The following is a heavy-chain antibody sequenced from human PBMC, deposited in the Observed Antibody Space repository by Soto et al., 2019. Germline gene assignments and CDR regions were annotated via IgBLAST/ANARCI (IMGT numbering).Heavy chain of an antibody. CDR2: ISSSGDTK. Sequence: QVQLVESGGGLVKPGGSLRLSCAASGFSFSDYYMSWIRQAPGKGLEWVSYISSSGDTKLYAESVKGRFTISRDNARNSLHLEMNSLRAEDTAVYYCAKPLSLYSSSYLDYWAQGTPVTVSS. CDR1: GFSFSDYY. D-gene: IGHD6-13*01. CDR3: AKPLSLYSSSYLDY. J-gene: IGHJ4*02. V-gene: IGHV3-11*01.